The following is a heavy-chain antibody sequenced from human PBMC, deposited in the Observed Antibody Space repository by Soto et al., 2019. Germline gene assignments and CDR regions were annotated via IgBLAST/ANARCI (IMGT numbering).Heavy chain of an antibody. CDR3: AKHFVNGEIDY. V-gene: IGHV3-23*01. D-gene: IGHD3-10*01. J-gene: IGHJ4*02. CDR2: IGSSGGVT. CDR1: GFTFSTYA. Sequence: EVQLLESGGGLVQPGGSLRLSCVASGFTFSTYAMSWVRQAPGKGLEWVSIIGSSGGVTVYADSVKGRFTISRDNYKITLYLQMNSLTAEDTAVYYCAKHFVNGEIDYWGQGTLVTVSS.